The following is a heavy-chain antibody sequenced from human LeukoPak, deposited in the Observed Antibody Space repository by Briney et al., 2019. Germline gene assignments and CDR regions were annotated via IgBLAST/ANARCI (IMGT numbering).Heavy chain of an antibody. CDR3: ARSSGTYEYYFDY. J-gene: IGHJ4*02. CDR2: IYPGDSDT. D-gene: IGHD2-15*01. V-gene: IGHV5-51*01. Sequence: LGASLQISCKGSGYRFTTYWIGWVRQPPGKGLEWMGIIYPGDSDTRYNPSFQGQVTISADKSISTAYLQWSSLKASDTAIYYCARSSGTYEYYFDYWGQGTLVTVSS. CDR1: GYRFTTYW.